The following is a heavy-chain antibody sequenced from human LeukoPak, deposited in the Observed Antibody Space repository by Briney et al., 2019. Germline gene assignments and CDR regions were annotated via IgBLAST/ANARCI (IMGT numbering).Heavy chain of an antibody. D-gene: IGHD2-2*02. CDR3: AAVGVVVPAAILWAFDY. CDR1: GYTFTGYY. CDR2: INPNSGGT. J-gene: IGHJ4*02. V-gene: IGHV1-2*02. Sequence: ASVKVSCKASGYTFTGYYMHWVRQAPGQGLEWMGWINPNSGGTNYAQKFQGRVTMTRDTSISTAYVELSRLRSDDTAVYYCAAVGVVVPAAILWAFDYWGQGTLVTVSS.